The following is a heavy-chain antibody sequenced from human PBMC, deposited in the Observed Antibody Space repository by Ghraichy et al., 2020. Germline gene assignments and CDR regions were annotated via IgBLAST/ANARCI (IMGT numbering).Heavy chain of an antibody. V-gene: IGHV4-31*02. D-gene: IGHD3-16*02. CDR1: GGSISSVGYY. J-gene: IGHJ6*02. CDR3: ARGSYYYYGMDF. Sequence: GGSISSVGYYWSWIRQHPGKGLEWIGYIYHSGNTYFNPSLKSRLTISLDTSKNQFSLKLSSVTAADTAVYYCARGSYYYYGMDFWGQGTTVTVSS. CDR2: IYHSGNT.